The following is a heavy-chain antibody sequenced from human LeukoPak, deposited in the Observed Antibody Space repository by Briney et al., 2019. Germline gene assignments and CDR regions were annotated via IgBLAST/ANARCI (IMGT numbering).Heavy chain of an antibody. D-gene: IGHD3-16*01. V-gene: IGHV1-8*01. Sequence: ASVKVSCKASGYTFTNYDINWVRQATGQALEWVGWMNPNSGNRGYAESFQGRATMTMNTSVNTAYMELITLTSEDTAVYYCARVLTYFDRVWGISETQEFDYWGQGTLVTVSS. CDR2: MNPNSGNR. J-gene: IGHJ4*02. CDR3: ARVLTYFDRVWGISETQEFDY. CDR1: GYTFTNYD.